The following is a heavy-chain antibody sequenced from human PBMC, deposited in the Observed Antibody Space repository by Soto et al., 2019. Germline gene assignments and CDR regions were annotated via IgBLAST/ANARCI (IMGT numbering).Heavy chain of an antibody. CDR3: AKEGSIFGVVSPFFDY. CDR2: IYSVGST. J-gene: IGHJ4*02. Sequence: GGSLRLSCAASGCSVSSSYMSWVSQAPGKGLEWVSVIYSVGSTYYADSVKGRFTISRDNSKNTLYLQMNSLRAEDTAVYYCAKEGSIFGVVSPFFDYWGQGTLVTVSS. D-gene: IGHD3-3*01. V-gene: IGHV3-66*01. CDR1: GCSVSSSY.